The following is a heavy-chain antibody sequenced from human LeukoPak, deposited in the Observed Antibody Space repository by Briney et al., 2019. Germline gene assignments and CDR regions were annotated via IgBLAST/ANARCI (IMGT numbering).Heavy chain of an antibody. CDR1: GGSISSGSYY. D-gene: IGHD3-10*01. Sequence: PSETLSLTCTVSGGSISSGSYYWSWIRQPAGKGLEWIGRIYTSGSTNYNPSLKSRVTMSVDTSKNQFSLKLSSVTAADTAVYYCAREGVMSAGFGEVMVDYWGQGTLVTVSS. CDR3: AREGVMSAGFGEVMVDY. J-gene: IGHJ4*02. CDR2: IYTSGST. V-gene: IGHV4-61*02.